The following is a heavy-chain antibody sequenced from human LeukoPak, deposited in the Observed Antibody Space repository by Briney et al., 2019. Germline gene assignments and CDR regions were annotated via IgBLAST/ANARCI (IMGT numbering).Heavy chain of an antibody. CDR1: GFTFSSYA. V-gene: IGHV3-23*01. Sequence: GGSLRLSCAASGFTFSSYAMSWVRQAPGKGLEWVSAISGSGGSTYYADSVKGRFTISGDNSKNTLYLQMNSLRAEDTAVYYCAXXVWGSSGYYPNWFDPWGQGTLVTVSS. J-gene: IGHJ5*02. CDR3: AXXVWGSSGYYPNWFDP. CDR2: ISGSGGST. D-gene: IGHD3-22*01.